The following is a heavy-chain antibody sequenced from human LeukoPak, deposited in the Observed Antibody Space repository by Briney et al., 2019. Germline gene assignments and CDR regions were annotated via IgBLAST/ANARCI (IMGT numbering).Heavy chain of an antibody. V-gene: IGHV4-59*08. D-gene: IGHD1-26*01. Sequence: MPSETLSLTCTVSGGSISSYYWSWIRQPPGKGLEWIGYIYYSGSTKYKPSLKSRVTISVDTSKNQFSLRLSSVTAADTAVYYCARQVDELRWFDPWGQGTLVTVSS. CDR3: ARQVDELRWFDP. J-gene: IGHJ5*02. CDR1: GGSISSYY. CDR2: IYYSGST.